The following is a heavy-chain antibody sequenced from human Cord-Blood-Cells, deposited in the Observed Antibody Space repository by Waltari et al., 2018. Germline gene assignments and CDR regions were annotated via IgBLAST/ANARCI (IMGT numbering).Heavy chain of an antibody. Sequence: QVQLVQSGAEVKKPGSSVKVSCQASGGTFSSYAISWARQAPGQGLEWMGGIIPIFGTANYAQKFQGRVTITADESTSTAYMELSSLRSEDTAVYYCARVVVPAAIRPQYYFDYWGQGTLVTVSS. CDR1: GGTFSSYA. CDR3: ARVVVPAAIRPQYYFDY. CDR2: IIPIFGTA. V-gene: IGHV1-69*12. J-gene: IGHJ4*02. D-gene: IGHD2-2*01.